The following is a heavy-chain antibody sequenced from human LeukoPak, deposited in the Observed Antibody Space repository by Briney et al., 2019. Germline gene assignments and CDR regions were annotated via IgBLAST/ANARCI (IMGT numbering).Heavy chain of an antibody. CDR3: ARAVHGGFLYYFDY. J-gene: IGHJ4*02. CDR2: IIPILGIA. V-gene: IGHV1-69*04. Sequence: ASVEVSCKASGGTFSSYVISWVRQAPGQGLEWMGRIIPILGIANYAQKFLGRVTITADKSTSTAYMELSSLRSEDTAVYYCARAVHGGFLYYFDYWGQGTLVTVSS. CDR1: GGTFSSYV. D-gene: IGHD3-3*01.